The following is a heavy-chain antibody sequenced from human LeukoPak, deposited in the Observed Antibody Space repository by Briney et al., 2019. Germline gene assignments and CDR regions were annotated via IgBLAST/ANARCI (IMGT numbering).Heavy chain of an antibody. J-gene: IGHJ4*02. CDR2: ISSSSSTI. CDR3: AKRSTDDYGDYDYFDY. Sequence: GGSLRLSCAASGFTFSSYSMNWVRQAPGKGLEWVSYISSSSSTIYYADSVKGRFTISRDNAKNSLYLQMNSLRAEDTAVYYCAKRSTDDYGDYDYFDYWGQGTLVTVSS. D-gene: IGHD4-17*01. CDR1: GFTFSSYS. V-gene: IGHV3-48*04.